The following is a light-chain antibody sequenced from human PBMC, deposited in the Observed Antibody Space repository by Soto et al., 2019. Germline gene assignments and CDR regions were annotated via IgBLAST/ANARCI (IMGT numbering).Light chain of an antibody. J-gene: IGKJ5*01. CDR1: QSVGSH. Sequence: ELVLTQSPGTLSLSPGERAALSCRASQSVGSHLAWYQQKPAQAPRLLIYDASNRATGIPARFSGSGSGTDFTLTISSLEPEDFAVYICQHRTNWPPVTFGQGTRLEIK. CDR2: DAS. CDR3: QHRTNWPPVT. V-gene: IGKV3-11*01.